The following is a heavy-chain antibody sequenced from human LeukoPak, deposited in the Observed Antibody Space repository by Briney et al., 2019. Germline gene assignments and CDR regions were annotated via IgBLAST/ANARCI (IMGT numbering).Heavy chain of an antibody. J-gene: IGHJ4*02. CDR2: ISSSSSYI. V-gene: IGHV3-21*01. Sequence: GGSLRLSCAASGFTFSSYSMNWVRQAPGKGLEWVSSISSSSSYIYYTDSVKGRFTLSRDNAKKSLYLQMNSLRAEDTAVYYCARALIGYYFDYWGQGTLVTVSS. CDR3: ARALIGYYFDY. D-gene: IGHD2-8*01. CDR1: GFTFSSYS.